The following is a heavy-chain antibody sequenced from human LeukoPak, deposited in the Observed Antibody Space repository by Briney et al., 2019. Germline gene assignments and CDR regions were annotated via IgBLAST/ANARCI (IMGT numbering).Heavy chain of an antibody. Sequence: SVTVSCMASGYTFTGYYMHRVRQAPAAPLEGMGWINPNSGGTNYAQKFQGRVTMTRDTSISTAYMELSRLRSDDTAVYYCARAAAADHFDYWGQGTLVTVSS. J-gene: IGHJ4*02. CDR3: ARAAAADHFDY. CDR2: INPNSGGT. CDR1: GYTFTGYY. D-gene: IGHD6-13*01. V-gene: IGHV1-2*02.